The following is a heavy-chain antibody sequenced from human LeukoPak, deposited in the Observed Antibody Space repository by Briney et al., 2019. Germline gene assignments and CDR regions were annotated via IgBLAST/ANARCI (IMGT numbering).Heavy chain of an antibody. CDR1: GYTFTGYY. CDR3: ARGFDQLEPYELDY. Sequence: ASVKVSCKASGYTFTGYYMHWVRQAPGQGREWMGWINPNSGGTNYAQKFQGRVTMTRDTSISTAYMELSRLRSDATAVYYCARGFDQLEPYELDYWGQGTLVTVSS. D-gene: IGHD2-2*01. J-gene: IGHJ4*02. V-gene: IGHV1-2*02. CDR2: INPNSGGT.